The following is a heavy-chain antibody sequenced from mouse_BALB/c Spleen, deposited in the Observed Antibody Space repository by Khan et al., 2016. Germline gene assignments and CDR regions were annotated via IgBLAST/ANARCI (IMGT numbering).Heavy chain of an antibody. CDR3: ARDLNWYFDV. CDR1: GFTFSDYD. Sequence: EVELVESGGGLVKPGGSVKLSCAASGFTFSDYDMNWVRQTPEKRLEWVATISAGGSYTYYPDSVKGRSTMSADNANNKPYLQLSSPKSEDTAMYYCARDLNWYFDVWGAGTTVTVSS. CDR2: ISAGGSYT. J-gene: IGHJ1*01. V-gene: IGHV5-4*02.